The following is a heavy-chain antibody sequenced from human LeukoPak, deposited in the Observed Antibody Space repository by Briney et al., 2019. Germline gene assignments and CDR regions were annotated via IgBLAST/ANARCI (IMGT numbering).Heavy chain of an antibody. Sequence: GGSLRLSCAASGFIFSNYRMSWVRQAPGRGLEWVATINEDVNEKFYVGSVKGRFTISRDNAKNSLFLQMNSLRAEDTAVYYCARETVGLDYWGQGTLVTVSS. J-gene: IGHJ4*02. V-gene: IGHV3-7*01. CDR2: INEDVNEK. CDR1: GFIFSNYR. CDR3: ARETVGLDY. D-gene: IGHD4-17*01.